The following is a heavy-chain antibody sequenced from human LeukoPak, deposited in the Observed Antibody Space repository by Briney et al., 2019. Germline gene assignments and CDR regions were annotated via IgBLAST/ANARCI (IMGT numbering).Heavy chain of an antibody. CDR1: GFTFNSYS. CDR3: ARDPYSSSWYYFDY. D-gene: IGHD6-13*01. V-gene: IGHV3-48*01. J-gene: IGHJ4*02. CDR2: ISSGSHTI. Sequence: GGSLRLSCAASGFTFNSYSMNWVRQAPGKGLEWVSYISSGSHTIFYADSVKGRFTISRDNAKNSLCLQMNSLRAEDTAVYYCARDPYSSSWYYFDYWGQGTLVTVSS.